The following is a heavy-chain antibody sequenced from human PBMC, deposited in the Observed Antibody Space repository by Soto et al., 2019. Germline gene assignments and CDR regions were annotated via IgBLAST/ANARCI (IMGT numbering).Heavy chain of an antibody. D-gene: IGHD1-26*01. J-gene: IGHJ4*02. V-gene: IGHV3-21*01. CDR1: GFTFSSYS. CDR2: ISSSSSYI. Sequence: EVQLVESGGGLVKPGGSLRLSCAASGFTFSSYSMNWVRQAPGKGLEWGSSISSSSSYIYYADSVKGRFTISRDNAKNTLYLQMNSLRAEDTAVYYCVVGASPRDFDYWGQGTLVTVSS. CDR3: VVGASPRDFDY.